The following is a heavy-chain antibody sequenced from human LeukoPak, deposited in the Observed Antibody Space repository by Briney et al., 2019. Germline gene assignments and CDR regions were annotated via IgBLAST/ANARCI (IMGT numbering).Heavy chain of an antibody. J-gene: IGHJ4*02. CDR1: GFTFSDYY. Sequence: GGSLRLSCAASGFTFSDYYMSWIRQAPGKGLEWVSYISSSGSTIYYADSVKGRFTISRDNAKNSLYLQMNSLRAEDTAVYYCARHDDYGDYSLDYWGQGTLATVSS. CDR2: ISSSGSTI. D-gene: IGHD4-17*01. V-gene: IGHV3-11*01. CDR3: ARHDDYGDYSLDY.